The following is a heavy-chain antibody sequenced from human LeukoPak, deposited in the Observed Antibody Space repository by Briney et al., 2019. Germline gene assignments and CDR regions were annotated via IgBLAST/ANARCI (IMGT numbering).Heavy chain of an antibody. J-gene: IGHJ4*02. CDR2: INWNGGST. V-gene: IGHV3-20*04. Sequence: GGTLRLSCADSGFTFDDYAMNWVRQAPGKGLEWVSGINWNGGSTGYADSVKGRFTISGDNAKNSLYLQMNSLRDEDTALYYCAKGPIMGATENYFDYWGQGTLVTVSS. CDR3: AKGPIMGATENYFDY. D-gene: IGHD1-26*01. CDR1: GFTFDDYA.